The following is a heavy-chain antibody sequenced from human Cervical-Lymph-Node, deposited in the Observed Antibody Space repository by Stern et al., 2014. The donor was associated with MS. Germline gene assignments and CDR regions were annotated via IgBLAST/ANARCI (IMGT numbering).Heavy chain of an antibody. D-gene: IGHD3-9*01. CDR1: GYTFTSYG. Sequence: QVQLVQSGAEVKKPGASGKVSCKASGYTFTSYGISWVRQAPGQGLEWMGWISASNGNTNYAQKLQGRVTMTTDTSTSTAYMELRSLRSDDTAVYYCARVLGSYYDILTGYYSSYDYWGQGTLVTVSS. CDR3: ARVLGSYYDILTGYYSSYDY. V-gene: IGHV1-18*01. CDR2: ISASNGNT. J-gene: IGHJ4*02.